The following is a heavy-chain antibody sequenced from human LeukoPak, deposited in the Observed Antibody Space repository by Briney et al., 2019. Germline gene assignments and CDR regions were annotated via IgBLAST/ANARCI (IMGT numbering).Heavy chain of an antibody. D-gene: IGHD4-23*01. CDR3: ANLLRWEPY. V-gene: IGHV3-30*18. J-gene: IGHJ4*02. CDR2: ISYDGSNK. Sequence: GGSLRLSCAASGFTFSSYGMRWVRQAPGKGLEWVAVISYDGSNKYYADSVKGRFTISRDNSKNTLYLQMNSLRAEDTAVYYCANLLRWEPYWGQGTLVTVSS. CDR1: GFTFSSYG.